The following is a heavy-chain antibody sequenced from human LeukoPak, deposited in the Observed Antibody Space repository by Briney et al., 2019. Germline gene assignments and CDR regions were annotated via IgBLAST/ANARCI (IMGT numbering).Heavy chain of an antibody. CDR2: MDSSGDVI. J-gene: IGHJ5*02. D-gene: IGHD6-13*01. Sequence: PGGSLRLSCEASGFIFSDYYMTWIRQSPGKGLEWLSYMDSSGDVIYYADSVKGRFTISRDNAKNSLFLQMNSLRAEDTAVYYCAKGTHSSSWHWYDTWGQGTLVTVSS. CDR3: AKGTHSSSWHWYDT. CDR1: GFIFSDYY. V-gene: IGHV3-11*01.